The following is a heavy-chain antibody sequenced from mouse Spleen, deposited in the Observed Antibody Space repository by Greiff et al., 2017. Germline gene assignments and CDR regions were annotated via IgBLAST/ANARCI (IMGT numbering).Heavy chain of an antibody. V-gene: IGHV14-1*02. CDR1: GFNIKDYY. CDR2: IDPENGNT. J-gene: IGHJ3*01. D-gene: IGHD1-1*01. Sequence: VQLQQSGAELVRPGALVKLSCKASGFNIKDYYMHWVKQRPEQGLEWIGWIDPENGNTIYDPKFQGKASITADTSSNTAYLQLSSLTSEDTAVYYCARPRHYYGSSYGWFAYWGQGTLVTVSA. CDR3: ARPRHYYGSSYGWFAY.